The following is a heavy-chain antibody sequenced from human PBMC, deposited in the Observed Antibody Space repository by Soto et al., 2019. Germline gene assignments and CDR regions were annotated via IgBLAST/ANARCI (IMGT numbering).Heavy chain of an antibody. CDR2: IKSKTDGGTT. CDR3: TTDLEQLVLFRGY. V-gene: IGHV3-15*01. Sequence: GGSLRLSCAASGFTFSNAWMSWVRQAPGKGLEWVGRIKSKTDGGTTDYAAPVKGRFTISRDDSKNTLYLQMNSLKTEDTAVYYCTTDLEQLVLFRGYWGQGTLVTVSS. J-gene: IGHJ4*02. CDR1: GFTFSNAW. D-gene: IGHD6-6*01.